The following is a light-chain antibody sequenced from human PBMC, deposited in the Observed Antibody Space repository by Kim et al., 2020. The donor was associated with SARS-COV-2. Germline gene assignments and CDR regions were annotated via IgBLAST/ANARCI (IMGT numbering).Light chain of an antibody. CDR1: ILSKKY. CDR3: YSAADNKGV. V-gene: IGLV3-27*01. Sequence: SYELTQPSSVSVSPGQTARITCSGDILSKKYARWFQQKPGQAPVLVIYKDSERPSGMSERFSGSSSGTTVTLTISGAQVEDEADYYCYSAADNKGVFGGGTQLTVL. J-gene: IGLJ3*02. CDR2: KDS.